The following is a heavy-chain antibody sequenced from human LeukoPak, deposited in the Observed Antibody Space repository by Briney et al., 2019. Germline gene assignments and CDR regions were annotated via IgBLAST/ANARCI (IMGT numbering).Heavy chain of an antibody. V-gene: IGHV3-7*03. CDR3: ARVGDRYDFWSGYPLYYFDY. D-gene: IGHD3-3*01. Sequence: GGSLRLSCAASGFTLSSYWMSWVRQAQGKGLEWVANIKQDGSEKYYVDSVKGRFTISRDYAKNSLYLQMSSLRAEDTAEYYCARVGDRYDFWSGYPLYYFDYWGQGTLVTVSS. J-gene: IGHJ4*02. CDR1: GFTLSSYW. CDR2: IKQDGSEK.